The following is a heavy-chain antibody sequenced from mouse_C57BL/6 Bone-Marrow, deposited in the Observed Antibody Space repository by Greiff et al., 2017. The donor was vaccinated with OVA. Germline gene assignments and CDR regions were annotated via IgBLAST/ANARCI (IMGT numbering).Heavy chain of an antibody. CDR2: INPSTGGT. J-gene: IGHJ2*01. Sequence: VQLQQSGPELVKPGASVKLSCTASGYSFTGYYMNWVKQSPEKSLEWIGEINPSTGGTTYNQKFKAKATLTVDKSSSTTYMQLKSLRSEDSAVDYCARHGSGNPYYFDYWGQGTTVTVSS. V-gene: IGHV1-42*01. CDR1: GYSFTGYY. D-gene: IGHD1-1*01. CDR3: ARHGSGNPYYFDY.